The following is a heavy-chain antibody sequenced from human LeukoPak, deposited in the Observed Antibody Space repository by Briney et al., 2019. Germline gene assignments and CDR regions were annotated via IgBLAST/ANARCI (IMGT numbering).Heavy chain of an antibody. CDR1: GGSISSYY. CDR2: IYYSGST. V-gene: IGHV4-59*01. D-gene: IGHD6-6*01. J-gene: IGHJ4*02. CDR3: ARVDSSGYFDY. Sequence: SETLSLTCTVSGGSISSYYWSWIRQPPGKGLEWIGYIYYSGSTNYNPSLKSRVTISADTSKNQFSLKLSSVTAADTAVYYCARVDSSGYFDYWGQGTLVTVSS.